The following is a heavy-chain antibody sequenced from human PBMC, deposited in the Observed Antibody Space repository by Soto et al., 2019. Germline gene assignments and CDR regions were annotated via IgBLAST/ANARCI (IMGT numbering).Heavy chain of an antibody. D-gene: IGHD6-13*01. CDR1: GFTCSNYG. Sequence: QVQLVESGGGVVQPGRSLRLSCAASGFTCSNYGMHWVRQAPGKGLEWVAVVWYDGSTEYYIDSVKGRFSISRDNSKNTLYLQMSSLRGDDTAVYFCARIHRAGNLVGGFDYWGQGTLVTVSS. CDR2: VWYDGSTE. V-gene: IGHV3-33*01. CDR3: ARIHRAGNLVGGFDY. J-gene: IGHJ4*02.